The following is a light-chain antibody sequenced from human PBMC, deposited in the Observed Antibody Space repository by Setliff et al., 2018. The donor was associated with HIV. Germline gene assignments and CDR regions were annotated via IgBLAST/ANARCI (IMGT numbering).Light chain of an antibody. CDR3: SSYTASRALV. CDR1: SSDVGGYDY. CDR2: DVH. Sequence: QSALAQPASVSGSPGQSITISCTGSSSDVGGYDYVAWYQQHPGKTPELLIFDVHNRPSGVSHRFSGSKSGNTASLTISGLQAEDEADYYCSSYTASRALVFGGGTQRTVL. V-gene: IGLV2-14*03. J-gene: IGLJ3*02.